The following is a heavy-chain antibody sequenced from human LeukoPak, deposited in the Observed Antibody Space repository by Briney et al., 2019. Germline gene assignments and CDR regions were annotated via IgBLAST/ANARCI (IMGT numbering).Heavy chain of an antibody. CDR2: INHSGST. CDR3: ARGYGQYYYGSGSYLRGYYFDY. J-gene: IGHJ4*02. V-gene: IGHV4-34*01. D-gene: IGHD3-10*01. Sequence: SETLSLTCAVDGGSFSGYYWSWIRQPPGKGLGWIGEINHSGSTNYNPSLKSRVTISVDTSKNQFSLKLSSVTAADTAVYYCARGYGQYYYGSGSYLRGYYFDYWGQGTLVTVSS. CDR1: GGSFSGYY.